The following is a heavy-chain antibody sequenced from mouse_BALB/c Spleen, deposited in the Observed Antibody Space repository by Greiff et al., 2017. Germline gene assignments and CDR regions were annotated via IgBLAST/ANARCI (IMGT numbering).Heavy chain of an antibody. J-gene: IGHJ4*01. Sequence: EVMLVESGGGLVQPGGSLKLSCAASGFTFSSYTMSWVRQTPEKRLEWVAYISNGGGSTYYPDTVKGRFTISRDNAKNTLYLQMSSLKSEDTAMYYCARADSGAMDYWGQGTSVTVSS. V-gene: IGHV5-12-2*01. CDR2: ISNGGGST. CDR1: GFTFSSYT. D-gene: IGHD3-2*02. CDR3: ARADSGAMDY.